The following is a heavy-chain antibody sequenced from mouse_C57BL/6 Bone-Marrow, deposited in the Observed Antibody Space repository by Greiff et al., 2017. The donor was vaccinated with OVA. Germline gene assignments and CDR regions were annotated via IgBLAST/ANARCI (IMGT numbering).Heavy chain of an antibody. J-gene: IGHJ1*03. CDR3: TSTYDDDSRKYFDV. CDR2: INPSSGYT. CDR1: GYTFTSYW. Sequence: QVQLKESGADLANPGASVKLSCKASGYTFTSYWMHWVKQRPGQGLEWIGYINPSSGYTKYNQQFKDKGTLTADKSSSTAYIQQSHLTYEDSAVYYCTSTYDDDSRKYFDVWGTGTTVTVSS. V-gene: IGHV1-7*01. D-gene: IGHD1-1*01.